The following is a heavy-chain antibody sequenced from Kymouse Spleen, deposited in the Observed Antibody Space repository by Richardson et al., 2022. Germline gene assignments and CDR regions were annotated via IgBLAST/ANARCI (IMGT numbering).Heavy chain of an antibody. CDR1: GFTFSSYG. J-gene: IGHJ6*02. V-gene: IGHV3-30*18. Sequence: QVQLVESGGGVVQPGRSLRLSCAASGFTFSSYGMHWVRQAPGKGLEWVAVISYDGSNKYYADSVKGRFTISRDNSKNTLYLQMNSLRAEDTAVYYCAKEKDGSGSYYNVDYYYYGMDVWGQGTTVTVSS. CDR3: AKEKDGSGSYYNVDYYYYGMDV. CDR2: ISYDGSNK. D-gene: IGHD3-10*01.